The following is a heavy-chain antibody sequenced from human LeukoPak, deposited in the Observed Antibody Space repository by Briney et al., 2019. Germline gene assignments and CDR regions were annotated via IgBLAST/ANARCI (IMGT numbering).Heavy chain of an antibody. D-gene: IGHD3-22*01. J-gene: IGHJ4*02. Sequence: SQTLSLTCVISGDRVSGRNGAGNWIRQSPSRGLEWLGRTYYRSKWYYAYAVSVKSRITINPDTSKNQFSLQLNSVTPEDTAVYYCAREPYYYDHAGFHPRYLGSWGQGALVSVSS. V-gene: IGHV6-1*01. CDR1: GDRVSGRNGA. CDR2: TYYRSKWYY. CDR3: AREPYYYDHAGFHPRYLGS.